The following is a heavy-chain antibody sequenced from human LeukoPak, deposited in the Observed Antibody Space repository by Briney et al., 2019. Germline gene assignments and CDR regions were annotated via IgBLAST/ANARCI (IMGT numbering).Heavy chain of an antibody. Sequence: GGSLRLSCAASGFSFSDYWMSWVRQAPGKGLEWVANIKEDGSQKSYLDSMKGRFTISRDNAKNSLYLQMNSLRAEDTALYYCARAAKRTFDIWGQGTMVTVSS. CDR1: GFSFSDYW. CDR2: IKEDGSQK. J-gene: IGHJ3*02. V-gene: IGHV3-7*03. CDR3: ARAAKRTFDI. D-gene: IGHD6-25*01.